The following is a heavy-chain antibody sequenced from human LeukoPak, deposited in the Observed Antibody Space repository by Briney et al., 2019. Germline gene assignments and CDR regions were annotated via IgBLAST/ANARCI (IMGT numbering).Heavy chain of an antibody. CDR1: GFSFSFYA. J-gene: IGHJ4*02. D-gene: IGHD2-2*01. Sequence: GGSLRLSCAASGFSFSFYAIHWVRQAPGKGLEWLTLIPYDGSIAYYADSVKGRFTISRDNSKNTVYLQMNSLRLEGTAMYYCAREYLSLDSRGQGTPVTVSS. CDR3: AREYLSLDS. CDR2: IPYDGSIA. V-gene: IGHV3-30-3*01.